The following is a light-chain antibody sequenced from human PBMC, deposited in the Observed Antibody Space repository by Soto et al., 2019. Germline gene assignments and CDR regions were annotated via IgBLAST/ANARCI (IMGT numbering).Light chain of an antibody. Sequence: LLLRVIPGETSSISCRSSQTLLHSNGYNYLDWYLQKPRQSPQLLIYLGSNRASGVPDRFSGSGSGTDFTLKISRVEAEDVGVYYCLQPLPSWTFGQGTNADIK. CDR2: LGS. V-gene: IGKV2-28*01. CDR3: LQPLPSWT. J-gene: IGKJ1*01. CDR1: QTLLHSNGYNY.